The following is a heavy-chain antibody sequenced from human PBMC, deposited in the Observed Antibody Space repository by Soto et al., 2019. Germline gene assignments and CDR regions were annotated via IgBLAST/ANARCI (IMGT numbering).Heavy chain of an antibody. Sequence: QVQLVQSGAEVKKPGSSVRVSCKASGDTFTFYSINWVRQAPGLGLEWMGRINPILSMSNYAQRFQGRVTMTADKSTGTAYMELSSLRSEDTAMYYCASRYGSGYRAFDYWGQGALVTVSS. CDR1: GDTFTFYS. V-gene: IGHV1-69*02. CDR2: INPILSMS. J-gene: IGHJ4*02. CDR3: ASRYGSGYRAFDY. D-gene: IGHD3-10*01.